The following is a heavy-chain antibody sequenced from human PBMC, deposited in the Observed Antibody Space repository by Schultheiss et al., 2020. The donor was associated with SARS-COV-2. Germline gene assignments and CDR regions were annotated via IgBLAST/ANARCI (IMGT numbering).Heavy chain of an antibody. CDR2: ISGSGGST. CDR1: GFTFSSYA. V-gene: IGHV3-23*01. D-gene: IGHD3-22*01. J-gene: IGHJ4*02. Sequence: GGSLRLSCAASGFTFSSYAMSWVRQAPGKGLEWVSAISGSGGSTYYADSVKGRFTISRDNSKNTLYLQMNSLRAEDTAVYYCAKDVGNYYDSSGYLWGQGTLVTVSS. CDR3: AKDVGNYYDSSGYL.